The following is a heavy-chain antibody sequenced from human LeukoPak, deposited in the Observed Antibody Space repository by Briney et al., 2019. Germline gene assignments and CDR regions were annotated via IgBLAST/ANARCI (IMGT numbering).Heavy chain of an antibody. J-gene: IGHJ5*02. Sequence: ASVKVSCKASGYTFTSYDINWVRQATGQGLEWMGWMNPNSGNTGCAQKFQGRVTMTTDTSTSTAYMELRSLRSDDTAVYYCARDYDFWSGRAAFDPWGQGTLVTVSS. CDR3: ARDYDFWSGRAAFDP. V-gene: IGHV1-8*01. D-gene: IGHD3-3*01. CDR1: GYTFTSYD. CDR2: MNPNSGNT.